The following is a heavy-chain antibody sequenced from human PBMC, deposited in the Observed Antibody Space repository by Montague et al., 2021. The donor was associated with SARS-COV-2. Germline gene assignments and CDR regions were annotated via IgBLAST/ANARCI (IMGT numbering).Heavy chain of an antibody. CDR2: ISSSSYI. D-gene: IGHD6-19*01. Sequence: SLRLSCAASGFTLSSYRMNWVRQAPGKGLEWVSSISSSSYIYYADSVKGRFTISRDNAKNSLYLQMNSLRAEDTAVYYCARNLGSGWAFFDYWGQGTLVTVSS. CDR3: ARNLGSGWAFFDY. V-gene: IGHV3-21*01. CDR1: GFTLSSYR. J-gene: IGHJ4*02.